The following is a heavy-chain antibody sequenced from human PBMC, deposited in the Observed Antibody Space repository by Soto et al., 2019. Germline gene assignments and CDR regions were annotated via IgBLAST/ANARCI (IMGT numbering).Heavy chain of an antibody. CDR1: GGSISSGGYY. CDR2: IYYSGST. CDR3: ARGVIH. D-gene: IGHD3-16*02. Sequence: QVKLQESGPGLVKPSQTLSLTCTVSGGSISSGGYYWSWLRQHPGKGLEWIGYIYYSGSTSYNPSLKSRLTMSVDTSKNQFSLKLSSVTAAHTAVYYCARGVIHWGQGTLVTVSS. V-gene: IGHV4-31*03. J-gene: IGHJ4*02.